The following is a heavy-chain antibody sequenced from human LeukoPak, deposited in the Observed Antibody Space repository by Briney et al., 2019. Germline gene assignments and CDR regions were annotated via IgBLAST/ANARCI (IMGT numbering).Heavy chain of an antibody. J-gene: IGHJ4*02. V-gene: IGHV1-2*02. Sequence: ASVKVSCKASGYTFTAYYMHWVRRAPGQGLEWMGWINPNSGGTNYAQKFHGRVTVTRDTSISTAYMELSRLISDDTAVYYCARVSKLGAPTTDFDYWGQGTLVTVSS. CDR1: GYTFTAYY. CDR2: INPNSGGT. D-gene: IGHD4-17*01. CDR3: ARVSKLGAPTTDFDY.